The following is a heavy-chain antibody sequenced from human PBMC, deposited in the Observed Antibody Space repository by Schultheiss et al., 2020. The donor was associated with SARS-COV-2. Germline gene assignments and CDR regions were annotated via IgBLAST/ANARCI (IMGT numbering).Heavy chain of an antibody. V-gene: IGHV5-10-1*01. CDR3: ARRLSGSGNGDWFDP. D-gene: IGHD3-10*01. CDR2: IDPTDSYT. J-gene: IGHJ5*02. CDR1: GYRFTCYW. Sequence: GESLKISCKVSGYRFTCYWITWVRQLPGKGLEWVGRIDPTDSYTNYSPSFQGHVTISVDKSITTAYLQWSSLKASDTAIYYCARRLSGSGNGDWFDPWGQGTLVTVSS.